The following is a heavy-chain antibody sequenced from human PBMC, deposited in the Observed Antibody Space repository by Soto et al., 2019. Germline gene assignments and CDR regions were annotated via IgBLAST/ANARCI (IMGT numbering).Heavy chain of an antibody. CDR2: ISNSGDAT. J-gene: IGHJ6*02. CDR3: AKNGDFWSWGMDV. V-gene: IGHV3-23*01. Sequence: PGGSLRLSCAASGFTFSTYAMTWVRQAPGKGLEWVSIISNSGDATYYVDSVKGRFTISRDNSRNTLNLQMNSLRAEDTAVYYCAKNGDFWSWGMDVWGQGTTVTVSS. CDR1: GFTFSTYA. D-gene: IGHD3-3*01.